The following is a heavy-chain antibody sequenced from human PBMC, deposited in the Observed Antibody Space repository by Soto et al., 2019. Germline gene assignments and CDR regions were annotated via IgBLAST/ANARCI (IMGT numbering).Heavy chain of an antibody. Sequence: SVKVSCKASGDSFNSYAISWVRQAPGQGLEWMGGIIPIFDTANHAQKFQARVTMTADESASTAYMELSGLRSEDTAVYYCARVEYSNTTNGLFYYYHYGMDVWGQGTTVTVSS. V-gene: IGHV1-69*13. CDR1: GDSFNSYA. D-gene: IGHD1-1*01. CDR2: IIPIFDTA. CDR3: ARVEYSNTTNGLFYYYHYGMDV. J-gene: IGHJ6*02.